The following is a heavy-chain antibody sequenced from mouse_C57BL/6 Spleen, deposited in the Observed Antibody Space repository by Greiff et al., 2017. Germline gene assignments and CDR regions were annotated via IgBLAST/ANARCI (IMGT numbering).Heavy chain of an antibody. D-gene: IGHD1-1*01. CDR1: GYTFTSYG. CDR2: IYPRSGNT. CDR3: ARGGTVVATREYFDV. V-gene: IGHV1-81*01. J-gene: IGHJ1*03. Sequence: QVQLKQSGAELARPGASVKLSCKASGYTFTSYGISWVKQRTGQGLEWIGEIYPRSGNTYYNEKFKGKATLTADKSSSTAYMELRSLTSEDSAVYFCARGGTVVATREYFDVWGTGTTVTVSS.